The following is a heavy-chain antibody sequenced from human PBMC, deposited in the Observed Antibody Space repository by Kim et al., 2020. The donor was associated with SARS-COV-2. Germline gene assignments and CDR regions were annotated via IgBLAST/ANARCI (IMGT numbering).Heavy chain of an antibody. V-gene: IGHV4-61*02. D-gene: IGHD4-17*01. CDR1: GGSISSGSYY. CDR2: IYTSGST. Sequence: SETLSLTCTVSGGSISSGSYYWSWIRQPAGKGLEWIGRIYTSGSTNYNPSLKSRVTISVDTSKNQFSLKLSSVTAADTAVYYCARDGDYVGEGFDSWGQGTLVTVSS. J-gene: IGHJ4*02. CDR3: ARDGDYVGEGFDS.